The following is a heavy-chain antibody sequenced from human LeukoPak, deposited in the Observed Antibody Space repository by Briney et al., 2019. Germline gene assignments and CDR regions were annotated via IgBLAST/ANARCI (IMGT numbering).Heavy chain of an antibody. V-gene: IGHV1-2*02. CDR1: GYTFTENY. J-gene: IGHJ4*02. D-gene: IGHD3-22*01. CDR3: ARGKSGYSP. Sequence: AASVMVSYKASGYTFTENYIHWVRQAPGQGLEWMGLINPYTGAANYTQNFQGRVTMTRDTSVSTAYMHLSGLRSDDTAVYYCARGKSGYSPWGQGTPVTVSS. CDR2: INPYTGAA.